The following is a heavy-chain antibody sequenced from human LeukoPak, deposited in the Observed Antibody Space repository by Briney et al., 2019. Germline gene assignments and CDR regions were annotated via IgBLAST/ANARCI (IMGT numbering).Heavy chain of an antibody. CDR2: ISSSGSTR. J-gene: IGHJ4*02. CDR3: ARKDRWYYGSGSYYDY. D-gene: IGHD3-10*01. CDR1: GLTFSSYE. V-gene: IGHV3-48*03. Sequence: QPGGSLRLSCAASGLTFSSYEMNWVRQAPGKGLEWVSYISSSGSTRYYADSVKGRFTISRDNAKNSLYLQMNSLRAEDTAVYYCARKDRWYYGSGSYYDYWGQGTLVTVSS.